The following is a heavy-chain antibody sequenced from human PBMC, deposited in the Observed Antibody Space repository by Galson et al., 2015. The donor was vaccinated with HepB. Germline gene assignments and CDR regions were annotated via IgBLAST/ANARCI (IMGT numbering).Heavy chain of an antibody. CDR2: LKSTTDGGTT. CDR3: TTEPGGIVANDPFN. D-gene: IGHD1-26*01. Sequence: SLRLSCAASGFTFSNAWMSWVRQAPGKGLEWVGRLKSTTDGGTTDYAAPVKGRFTISRDDSKNTLYLQMNSLKTEDTAVYYCTTEPGGIVANDPFNWGQGTLVTVSS. V-gene: IGHV3-15*01. J-gene: IGHJ4*02. CDR1: GFTFSNAW.